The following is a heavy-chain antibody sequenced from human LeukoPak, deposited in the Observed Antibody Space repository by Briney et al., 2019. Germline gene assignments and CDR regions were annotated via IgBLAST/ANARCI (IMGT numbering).Heavy chain of an antibody. CDR2: ISYDGSNK. CDR1: GFTFSSYA. CDR3: AREGTYYDFWSGYYGDYYYYMDV. D-gene: IGHD3-3*01. V-gene: IGHV3-30-3*01. Sequence: GGSLRLSCAASGFTFSSYAMHWVRQAPGKGLEWVAVISYDGSNKYYADSVKGRFTISRDNSKNTLYPQMNSLRAEDTAVYYCAREGTYYDFWSGYYGDYYYYMDVWGKGTTVTVSS. J-gene: IGHJ6*03.